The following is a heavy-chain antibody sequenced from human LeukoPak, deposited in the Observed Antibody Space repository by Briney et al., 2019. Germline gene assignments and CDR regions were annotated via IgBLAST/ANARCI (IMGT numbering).Heavy chain of an antibody. CDR2: INTDGSST. Sequence: GGSLRLSCAASGFTFSSYWMHWVRQAPGKGLVWVSRINTDGSSTSYADSVKGRFTISRDNAKNTLYLQMNSLRAEDTAVYYCARESLLIAAPFDYWGQGTLVTVSS. J-gene: IGHJ4*02. CDR1: GFTFSSYW. D-gene: IGHD6-6*01. CDR3: ARESLLIAAPFDY. V-gene: IGHV3-74*01.